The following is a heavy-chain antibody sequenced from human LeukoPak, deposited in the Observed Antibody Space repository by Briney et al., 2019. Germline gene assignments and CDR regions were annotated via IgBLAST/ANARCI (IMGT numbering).Heavy chain of an antibody. CDR2: ISAYNGNT. J-gene: IGHJ6*02. D-gene: IGHD3-22*01. CDR1: GYTFTSYG. V-gene: IGHV1-18*01. Sequence: GASVKVSCKASGYTFTSYGISWVRQAPGQGLEWMGWISAYNGNTNYAQKLQGRVTMTTDTSTSTAYMELRSLRSDDTAVYYCARDRPGDSSGYYWNYYHYYGMDVWGQGTTVTVSS. CDR3: ARDRPGDSSGYYWNYYHYYGMDV.